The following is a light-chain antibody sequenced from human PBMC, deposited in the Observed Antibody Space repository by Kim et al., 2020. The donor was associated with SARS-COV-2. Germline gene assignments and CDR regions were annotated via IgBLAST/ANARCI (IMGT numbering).Light chain of an antibody. V-gene: IGKV4-1*01. J-gene: IGKJ2*01. CDR2: WAS. Sequence: DIVLTQSPDSLAVSLGERATITCKSSHRFISSSNNKNYLAWYQVKPGQSPKLLIYWASARQSGVPDRFSGSGSGTDFTLTISNLQAEDVAVYYCQQYLSTPMYTFGQGTKLEI. CDR1: HRFISSSNNKNY. CDR3: QQYLSTPMYT.